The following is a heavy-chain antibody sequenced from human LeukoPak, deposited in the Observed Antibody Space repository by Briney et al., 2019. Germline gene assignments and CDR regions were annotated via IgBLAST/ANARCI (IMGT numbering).Heavy chain of an antibody. Sequence: SDTLSLTCTVPGGSISSSSYDWGCIRQPPRKGLQWLGSIHYSGSTYYNPSLKSRVTISLDTSKNQLSLNLSSVTAADTAVYYCAKPYWAGTTTRGYSYYVDVWGKGTTVTVSS. V-gene: IGHV4-39*01. CDR3: AKPYWAGTTTRGYSYYVDV. J-gene: IGHJ6*03. D-gene: IGHD1-1*01. CDR2: IHYSGST. CDR1: GGSISSSSYD.